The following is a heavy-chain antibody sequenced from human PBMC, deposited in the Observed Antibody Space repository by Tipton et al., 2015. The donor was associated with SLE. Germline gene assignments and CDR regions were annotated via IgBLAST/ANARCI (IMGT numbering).Heavy chain of an antibody. CDR3: ARRSYDI. D-gene: IGHD1-26*01. CDR2: IYYSGST. CDR1: GYSISSGYY. J-gene: IGHJ3*02. V-gene: IGHV4-38-2*02. Sequence: TLSLTCTVSGYSISSGYYWGWIRQPPGKGLEWIGSIYYSGSTYYNPSLKSRVTISVDTSKNQFSLKLSSVTAADTAVYYCARRSYDIWGQGTMVTVSS.